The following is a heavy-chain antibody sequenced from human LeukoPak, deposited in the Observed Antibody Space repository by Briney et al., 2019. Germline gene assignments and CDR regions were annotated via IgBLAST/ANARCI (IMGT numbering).Heavy chain of an antibody. V-gene: IGHV3-43*01. Sequence: GGSLRLSCAASGFTFDDYTMHWVRQAPGKGLEWVSLISWDGGSTYYADSVKGRFTISRDNSKNSPYLQMNSLRTEDTALYYCAKGARSSWYYFDYWGQGTLVTVSS. J-gene: IGHJ4*02. D-gene: IGHD6-13*01. CDR2: ISWDGGST. CDR1: GFTFDDYT. CDR3: AKGARSSWYYFDY.